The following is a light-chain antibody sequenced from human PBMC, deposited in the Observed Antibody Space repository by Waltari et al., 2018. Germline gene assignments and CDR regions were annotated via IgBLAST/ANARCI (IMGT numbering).Light chain of an antibody. V-gene: IGLV3-21*02. CDR2: AAG. Sequence: SYVLTQPPSASVAPGPTARIPCEGTNRKIVNWYRPMPGQAPVLVVPAAGDRPSGLPERFSGSTSETTATLTISRVEAGDEADYYCQVWDNSGVFGTGTKVTVL. CDR3: QVWDNSGV. CDR1: NRKI. J-gene: IGLJ1*01.